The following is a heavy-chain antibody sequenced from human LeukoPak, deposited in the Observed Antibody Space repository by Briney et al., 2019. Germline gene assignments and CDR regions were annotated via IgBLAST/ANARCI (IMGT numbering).Heavy chain of an antibody. D-gene: IGHD5-12*01. Sequence: GASVKVPCKASGYTFTSYYMHWVRQAPGQGLEWMGIINPSGGSTSYAQKFQGRVTMTRDTSTSTVYMELSSLRSEDTAVYYCARVQYSGYDFDYWGQGTLVTVSS. CDR2: INPSGGST. CDR3: ARVQYSGYDFDY. J-gene: IGHJ4*02. CDR1: GYTFTSYY. V-gene: IGHV1-46*01.